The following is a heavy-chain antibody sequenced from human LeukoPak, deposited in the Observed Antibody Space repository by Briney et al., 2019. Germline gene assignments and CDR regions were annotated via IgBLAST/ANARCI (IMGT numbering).Heavy chain of an antibody. J-gene: IGHJ4*02. CDR3: ARDRDSSGYGFDY. V-gene: IGHV3-48*04. Sequence: PGGSLRLSCAASGFTFSSYWMNWVRQAPGKGLEWVSYISSSGSTIYYADSVKGRFTISSDNAKNSLYLQMNSLRAEDTAVYYCARDRDSSGYGFDYWGQGTLVTVSS. D-gene: IGHD3-22*01. CDR2: ISSSGSTI. CDR1: GFTFSSYW.